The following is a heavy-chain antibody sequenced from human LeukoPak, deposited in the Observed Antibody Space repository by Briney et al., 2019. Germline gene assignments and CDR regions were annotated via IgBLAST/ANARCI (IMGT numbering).Heavy chain of an antibody. V-gene: IGHV7-4-1*02. D-gene: IGHD6-13*01. CDR1: GYTFTSYA. Sequence: ASVKVSCKASGYTFTSYAMNWVRQAPGQGLEWMGWINTNTGNPTYAQGFTGRFVFSLDTSVSTAYLQISSLKAEDAAVYYCAYPWTAAGTSAFDIWGQGTMVTVSS. J-gene: IGHJ3*02. CDR3: AYPWTAAGTSAFDI. CDR2: INTNTGNP.